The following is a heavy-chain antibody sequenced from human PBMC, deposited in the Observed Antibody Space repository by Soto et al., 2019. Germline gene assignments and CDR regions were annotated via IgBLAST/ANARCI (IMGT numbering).Heavy chain of an antibody. V-gene: IGHV3-23*01. Sequence: EVQLLESGGGLVRPGESLRLSCTASGFPFRNYVMNWVRQAPGKGLEWVSLISGGGGRAYYADSVQGRFTISRDNSKNTLYLQMNSLRPEDTAIYYCVREDSGYYSHDSFDFWGRGTMVTVSS. CDR1: GFPFRNYV. D-gene: IGHD5-12*01. CDR3: VREDSGYYSHDSFDF. CDR2: ISGGGGRA. J-gene: IGHJ3*01.